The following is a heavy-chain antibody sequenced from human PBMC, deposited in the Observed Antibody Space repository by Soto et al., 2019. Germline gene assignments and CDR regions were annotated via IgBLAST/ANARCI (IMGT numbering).Heavy chain of an antibody. J-gene: IGHJ4*02. CDR3: ARRNVYGSGSYSFDY. D-gene: IGHD3-10*01. CDR2: INAAIGNT. V-gene: IGHV1-3*01. Sequence: QVQLVQSGAEVKKPGASVKVSCKASGYTFTNYAMHWVRPAPGQRLEWMGWINAAIGNTKYSQKFQGSVTITRDTSANTAYMELSSMRSEDTAVYYCARRNVYGSGSYSFDYWGQGTLVTVSS. CDR1: GYTFTNYA.